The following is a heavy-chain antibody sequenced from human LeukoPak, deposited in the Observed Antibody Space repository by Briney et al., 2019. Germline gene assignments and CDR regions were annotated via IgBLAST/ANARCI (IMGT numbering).Heavy chain of an antibody. Sequence: TGGSLRLSCAASGFTFRSYSMNWVRQAPGKGLEWVSFISSSSYIYYADSVKGRFTISRDNAKNSLYLQMNSLRTEDTALYYCAKDIIGGWYDYWGQGTLVAVSS. V-gene: IGHV3-21*04. CDR2: ISSSSYI. D-gene: IGHD6-19*01. CDR3: AKDIIGGWYDY. CDR1: GFTFRSYS. J-gene: IGHJ4*02.